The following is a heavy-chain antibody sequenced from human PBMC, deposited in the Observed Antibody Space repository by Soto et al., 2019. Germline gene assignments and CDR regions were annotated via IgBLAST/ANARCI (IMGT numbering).Heavy chain of an antibody. CDR3: ARGKYYDFWSGPGYYYYGMDV. CDR2: IIPIFGTA. V-gene: IGHV1-69*13. Sequence: SVKVSCKASGGTFSSYAISWVRQAPGQGLEWMGGIIPIFGTANYAQKFQGRVTITADESTGTAYMELSSLRSEDTAVYYCARGKYYDFWSGPGYYYYGMDVWGQGTTVTVSS. J-gene: IGHJ6*02. CDR1: GGTFSSYA. D-gene: IGHD3-3*01.